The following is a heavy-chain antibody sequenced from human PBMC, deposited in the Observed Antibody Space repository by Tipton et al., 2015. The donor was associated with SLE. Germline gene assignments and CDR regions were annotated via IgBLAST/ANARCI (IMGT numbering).Heavy chain of an antibody. Sequence: VQLVQSGAEVKKPGASVKVSCKASGYTFTGYYMHWVRQAPGQGLEWMGIINPSGGSTSYAQKFQGRVTMTRDTSTSTAYMELRSLRSDDKAVYYCARATSDVNDAFDIWGQGTMVTVSS. CDR3: ARATSDVNDAFDI. J-gene: IGHJ3*02. CDR1: GYTFTGYY. CDR2: INPSGGST. D-gene: IGHD1-1*01. V-gene: IGHV1-46*01.